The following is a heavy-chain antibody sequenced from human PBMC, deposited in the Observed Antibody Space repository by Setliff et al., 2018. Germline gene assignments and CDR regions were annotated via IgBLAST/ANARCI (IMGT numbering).Heavy chain of an antibody. Sequence: PSETLSLTCTVSGDSVSSDRFHRGWFRQSAGKGLEWIGRLRIGFSNIYNPSLASRVTISVDTSKNQFSLKLDSVTAADTAVYYCARDPVDGHGHFDYWGQGTLVTVSS. J-gene: IGHJ4*02. V-gene: IGHV4-61*02. D-gene: IGHD2-8*01. CDR3: ARDPVDGHGHFDY. CDR1: GDSVSSDRFH. CDR2: LRIGFSN.